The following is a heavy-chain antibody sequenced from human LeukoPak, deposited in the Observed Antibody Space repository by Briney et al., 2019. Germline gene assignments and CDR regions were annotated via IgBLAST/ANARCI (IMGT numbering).Heavy chain of an antibody. CDR2: ISSNNGYI. CDR1: GFSFSSYR. CDR3: ARDLGTRKSIAFAD. Sequence: GGSLRLSCAASGFSFSSYRMNWVRQAPGKGLEWVASISSNNGYIYYADSVKGRFTISRDNGENSLHLQMNSLRAEDAAVYYCARDLGTRKSIAFADWGQGTLVTVSS. V-gene: IGHV3-21*01. J-gene: IGHJ4*02. D-gene: IGHD6-6*01.